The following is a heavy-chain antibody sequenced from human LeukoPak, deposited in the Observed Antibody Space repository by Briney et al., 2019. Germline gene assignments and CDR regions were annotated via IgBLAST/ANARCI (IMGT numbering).Heavy chain of an antibody. Sequence: GGSLRLSCAASGFTFSSYSMNWVRQAPGKGLEWVSYISSSSSTIYYADSVKGRFTISRDNAKNSLYLQMNSLRDEDTAVYYCAREAWGVIKDHFDYWGQGTLVTVSS. V-gene: IGHV3-48*02. J-gene: IGHJ4*02. D-gene: IGHD3-10*01. CDR2: ISSSSSTI. CDR1: GFTFSSYS. CDR3: AREAWGVIKDHFDY.